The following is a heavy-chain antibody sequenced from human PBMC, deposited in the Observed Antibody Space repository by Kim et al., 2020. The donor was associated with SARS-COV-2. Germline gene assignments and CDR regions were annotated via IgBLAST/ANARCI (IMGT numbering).Heavy chain of an antibody. J-gene: IGHJ6*02. CDR3: ARERGIAVRGMGV. Sequence: SVKVSCKAPGGTFSSYVLSWVRQAPGQGLEWMGNVMPILGTANYAQKFQGRVTITADESTSTAYMELSSLRSEDTAVYYCARERGIAVRGMGVWGQGTTVTVSS. V-gene: IGHV1-69*11. CDR1: GGTFSSYV. D-gene: IGHD6-19*01. CDR2: VMPILGTA.